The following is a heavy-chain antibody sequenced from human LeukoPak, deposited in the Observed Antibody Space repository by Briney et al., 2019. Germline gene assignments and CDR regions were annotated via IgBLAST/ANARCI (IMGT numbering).Heavy chain of an antibody. CDR1: GGSISSYY. Sequence: SETLSLTCTVSGGSISSYYWSWIRQPPGKGLEWIGYIYYSGSTNYNPSLKSRVTISVDTSKNQFSLKLSSVTAADTAVYYCAVETYDYVWGSYRSNWFDPWGQGTLVTVSS. D-gene: IGHD3-16*02. V-gene: IGHV4-59*08. CDR3: AVETYDYVWGSYRSNWFDP. CDR2: IYYSGST. J-gene: IGHJ5*02.